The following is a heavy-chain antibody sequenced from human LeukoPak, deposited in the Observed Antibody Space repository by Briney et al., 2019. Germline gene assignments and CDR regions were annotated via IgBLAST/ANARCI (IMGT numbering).Heavy chain of an antibody. CDR3: ARDPPPEYYYYYGMDV. CDR1: GYTFTSYG. Sequence: ASVKVSCKASGYTFTSYGSSWVRQAPGQGLEWMGWISAYNGNTNYARKLQGRVTMTTDTSTSTAYMELRSLRSDDTAVYYCARDPPPEYYYYYGMDVWGQGTTVTVSS. J-gene: IGHJ6*02. CDR2: ISAYNGNT. D-gene: IGHD1-14*01. V-gene: IGHV1-18*01.